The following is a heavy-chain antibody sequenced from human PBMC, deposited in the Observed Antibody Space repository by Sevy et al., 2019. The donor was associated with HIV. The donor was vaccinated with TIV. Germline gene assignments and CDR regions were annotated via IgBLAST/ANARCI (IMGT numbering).Heavy chain of an antibody. D-gene: IGHD4-17*01. CDR3: SRDHVKDGDLGDYYYFAMDV. V-gene: IGHV3-11*01. CDR1: GFILSDYY. J-gene: IGHJ6*02. CDR2: ISDSGDSI. Sequence: GGSLRLSCAASGFILSDYYMSWIRQAPGKGLEWLSYISDSGDSIYYADSVKGRLTISWDKTKNSLYLQMNSLRAEDTAVYYCSRDHVKDGDLGDYYYFAMDVWGQGTTVTVSS.